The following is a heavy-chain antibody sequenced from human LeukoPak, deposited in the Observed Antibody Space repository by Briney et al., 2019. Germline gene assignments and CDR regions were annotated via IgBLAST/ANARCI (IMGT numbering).Heavy chain of an antibody. CDR2: INPSGGST. CDR3: ARDPQTRFIVVVPAAMPEDY. Sequence: ASVKVSCKASGYTFTSYYMHWVRQAPGQGLEWMGIINPSGGSTSYAQKFQGRVTMTRDMSTSTVYMELSSLRSEDTAVYYCARDPQTRFIVVVPAAMPEDYWGQGTLVTVSS. J-gene: IGHJ4*02. D-gene: IGHD2-2*01. V-gene: IGHV1-46*01. CDR1: GYTFTSYY.